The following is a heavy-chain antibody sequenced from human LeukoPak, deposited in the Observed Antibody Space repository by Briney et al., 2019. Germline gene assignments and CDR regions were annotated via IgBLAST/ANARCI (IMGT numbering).Heavy chain of an antibody. Sequence: SETLSLTCAVSGYSISSGYHWGWIRQPPGKGLEWIGSIYHSGKTYYNPSLKSRLTISLDTSKNQFSLKLTSVTAADTAVYYCARDSPNGVVAVGVQEGLDPWGQGTLVTVSS. CDR1: GYSISSGYH. CDR2: IYHSGKT. D-gene: IGHD6-13*01. V-gene: IGHV4-38-2*02. J-gene: IGHJ5*02. CDR3: ARDSPNGVVAVGVQEGLDP.